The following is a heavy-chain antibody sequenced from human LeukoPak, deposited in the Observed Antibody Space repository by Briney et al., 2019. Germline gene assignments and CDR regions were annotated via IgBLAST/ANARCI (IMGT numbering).Heavy chain of an antibody. J-gene: IGHJ4*02. Sequence: GGSLRLSCAASGFTFSSYAMSWVRQAPGKGLEWVSAISGSGGSSYYADSVKGRFTISRDNSKNTLYLQMNSLRAEDTAVYYCAKGAHNYYDILTGYYGWGQGTLVTVSS. V-gene: IGHV3-23*01. CDR3: AKGAHNYYDILTGYYG. CDR2: ISGSGGSS. CDR1: GFTFSSYA. D-gene: IGHD3-9*01.